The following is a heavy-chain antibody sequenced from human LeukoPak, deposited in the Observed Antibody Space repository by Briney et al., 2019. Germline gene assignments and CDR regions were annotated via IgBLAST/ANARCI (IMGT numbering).Heavy chain of an antibody. CDR2: IYASGST. CDR3: ARGMATINFDY. D-gene: IGHD5-24*01. J-gene: IGHJ4*02. Sequence: SETLSLTSTVSGGSISSGSYYWSWIRQPAGKGLEWIGRIYASGSTNYNPSLKSRVTISVDTSKNQFSLKLNSVTAADTAVYYCARGMATINFDYWGQGTLVTVSS. V-gene: IGHV4-61*02. CDR1: GGSISSGSYY.